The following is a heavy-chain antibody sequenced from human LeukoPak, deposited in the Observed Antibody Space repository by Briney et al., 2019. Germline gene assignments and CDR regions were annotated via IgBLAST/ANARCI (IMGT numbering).Heavy chain of an antibody. CDR1: GFTFSSYW. V-gene: IGHV3-74*01. Sequence: GGSLRLSCAASGFTFSSYWMHWVRQAPGKGLVWVSRINSDGSSTSYADSVKGRFTISRDNAKNTLYLQMDSLRAEDTAVYYCAKMHYFGSGSPDYWGQGTLVTVSS. J-gene: IGHJ4*02. D-gene: IGHD3-10*01. CDR2: INSDGSST. CDR3: AKMHYFGSGSPDY.